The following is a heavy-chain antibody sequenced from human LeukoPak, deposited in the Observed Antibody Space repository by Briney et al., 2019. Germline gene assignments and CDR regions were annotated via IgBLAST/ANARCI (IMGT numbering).Heavy chain of an antibody. CDR1: GGSINSSSYY. Sequence: SETLSLTCTLSGGSINSSSYYWGWVRQPPGKGLEWIGSIYYRGSTYYNPSLKSRVTLSVDTPKIQLSLKLRSVTAADSAVYYCAGRPIAFSGGWHSGVDYWGQGIPVIVSS. CDR3: AGRPIAFSGGWHSGVDY. CDR2: IYYRGST. V-gene: IGHV4-39*01. J-gene: IGHJ4*02. D-gene: IGHD6-19*01.